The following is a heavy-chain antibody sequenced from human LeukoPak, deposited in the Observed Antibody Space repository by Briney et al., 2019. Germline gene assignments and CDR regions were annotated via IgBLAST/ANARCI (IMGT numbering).Heavy chain of an antibody. CDR2: ISSSGSTI. J-gene: IGHJ4*02. Sequence: GGSLRLSCAASGFTFSSYWMSWVRQAPGKGLEWVSYISSSGSTIYYADSVKGRFTISRDNAKNSLYLQMNSLRAEDTAVYYCARHSSSHDYFDYWGQGTLVTVSS. V-gene: IGHV3-48*04. CDR1: GFTFSSYW. CDR3: ARHSSSHDYFDY. D-gene: IGHD6-19*01.